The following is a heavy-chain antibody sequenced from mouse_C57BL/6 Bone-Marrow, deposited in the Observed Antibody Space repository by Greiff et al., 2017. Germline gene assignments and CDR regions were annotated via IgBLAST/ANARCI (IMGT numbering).Heavy chain of an antibody. CDR2: ISYDGSN. CDR3: ARGAYDYDAEYYFDY. D-gene: IGHD2-4*01. V-gene: IGHV3-6*01. Sequence: EVQLQESGPGLVKPSQSLSLTCSVTGYSITSGYYWNWIRQFPGNKLEWMGYISYDGSNNSNPSLKNRISITRDTSKNQFFLKLNSVTTEDTATYYCARGAYDYDAEYYFDYWGQGTTLTVSS. CDR1: GYSITSGYY. J-gene: IGHJ2*01.